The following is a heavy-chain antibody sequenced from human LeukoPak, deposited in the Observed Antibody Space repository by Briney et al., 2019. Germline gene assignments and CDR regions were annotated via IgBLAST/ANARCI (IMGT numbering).Heavy chain of an antibody. Sequence: SETLSLTCAVYGGSFSGYYWSWIRQPPGKGLEWIGEINHSGSTNYNPSLKSRVTISVDTSKIQFSLKLSSVTAADTAVYYCARRKWWSLAGFDYWGQGTLVTVSS. V-gene: IGHV4-34*01. J-gene: IGHJ4*02. D-gene: IGHD2-15*01. CDR3: ARRKWWSLAGFDY. CDR2: INHSGST. CDR1: GGSFSGYY.